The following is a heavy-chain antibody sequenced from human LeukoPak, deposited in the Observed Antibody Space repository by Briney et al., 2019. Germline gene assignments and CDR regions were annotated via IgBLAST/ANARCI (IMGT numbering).Heavy chain of an antibody. V-gene: IGHV3-30*18. Sequence: GGSLRLSCAASGFTFSSYGMHWVRQAPGKGLEWVAVISYDGSNKYYADSVKGRFTISRDNSKNTLYLQMNSLRAEDTAVYYCAKTARDPQKNWFAPGGQGPLVTVPS. D-gene: IGHD5-24*01. J-gene: IGHJ5*02. CDR2: ISYDGSNK. CDR1: GFTFSSYG. CDR3: AKTARDPQKNWFAP.